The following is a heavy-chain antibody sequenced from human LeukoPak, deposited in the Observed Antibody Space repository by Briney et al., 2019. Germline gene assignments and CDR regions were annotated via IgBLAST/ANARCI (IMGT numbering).Heavy chain of an antibody. D-gene: IGHD5-24*01. CDR3: ARKMAL. CDR1: GFTFSSYG. V-gene: IGHV3-48*02. Sequence: GGSLILSCAASGFTFSSYGMNWVRQAPGKGLEWVSYIDGSSRAIYYADSVKGRFTVSRDNAKNSLFLQMNSLRDEDTAVYFCARKMALWGQGTLVTVSS. J-gene: IGHJ4*02. CDR2: IDGSSRAI.